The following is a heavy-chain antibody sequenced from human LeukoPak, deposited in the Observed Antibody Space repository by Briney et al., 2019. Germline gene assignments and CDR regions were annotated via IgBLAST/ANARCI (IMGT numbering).Heavy chain of an antibody. J-gene: IGHJ3*02. V-gene: IGHV4-34*01. Sequence: SETLSLTCAVYGWSFSGYYWSWIRQPPGKGLEWIGEINHSGSTNYNPSLKSRVTISVDTSKNQFSLKLSSVTAADTAVYYCARLRATAPAFDIWGQGTMVTVSS. CDR1: GWSFSGYY. CDR2: INHSGST. D-gene: IGHD5-12*01. CDR3: ARLRATAPAFDI.